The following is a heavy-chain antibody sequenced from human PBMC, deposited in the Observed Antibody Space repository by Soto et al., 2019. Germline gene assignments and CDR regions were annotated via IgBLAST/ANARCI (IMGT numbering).Heavy chain of an antibody. Sequence: QVQLVQSGAEVKKPGSSVKVSCKASGGTFSSYTISWVRQAPGQGLEWMGRIIPLLGIANYAQKFQGRVTSTADKSTSTAYMELSSLRSEDTAVYYCARDYSRSSGWYLFDYWGQGTLVTVSS. V-gene: IGHV1-69*08. CDR3: ARDYSRSSGWYLFDY. CDR1: GGTFSSYT. CDR2: IIPLLGIA. D-gene: IGHD6-19*01. J-gene: IGHJ4*02.